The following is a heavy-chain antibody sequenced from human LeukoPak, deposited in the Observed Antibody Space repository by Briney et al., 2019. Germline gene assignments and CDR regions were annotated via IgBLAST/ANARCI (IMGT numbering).Heavy chain of an antibody. J-gene: IGHJ5*02. V-gene: IGHV3-33*05. CDR2: ISYDGSSK. Sequence: GRSLRLSCAASGFTFSSYGIHWVRQAPGKGLEWVAVISYDGSSKYYADSVKGRFTISRDNFKNTLYLQMNSLRAEDTAVYYCARAGMEQQLNDPWGQGTLVTVSS. D-gene: IGHD6-13*01. CDR3: ARAGMEQQLNDP. CDR1: GFTFSSYG.